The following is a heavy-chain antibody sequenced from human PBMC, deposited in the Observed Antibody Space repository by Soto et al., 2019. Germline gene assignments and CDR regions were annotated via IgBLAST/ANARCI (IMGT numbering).Heavy chain of an antibody. V-gene: IGHV1-18*01. Sequence: GASVKVSCKASGYTFTSYGISWVRQAPGQGLEWMGWISAYNGNTNYAQKLQGRVTMTTDTSTSTAYMELRSLRSDDTAVYYCARDQNLWFGESFDWFDPWGQGTLVTVS. CDR3: ARDQNLWFGESFDWFDP. J-gene: IGHJ5*02. CDR1: GYTFTSYG. CDR2: ISAYNGNT. D-gene: IGHD3-10*01.